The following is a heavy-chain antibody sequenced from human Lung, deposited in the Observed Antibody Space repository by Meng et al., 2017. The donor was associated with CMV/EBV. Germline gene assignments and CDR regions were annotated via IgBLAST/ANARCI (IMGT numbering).Heavy chain of an antibody. Sequence: GEXXTISCAASGFTFSNFWMNWVRQAPGKGLEWVANIGDNGSGVYYVDSVKGRFTISRDNARNALYLQMDSLRVEDTAVYYCYMCHYSGGWGQGARVTVSS. CDR3: YMCHYSGG. J-gene: IGHJ1*01. CDR2: IGDNGSGV. D-gene: IGHD1-26*01. V-gene: IGHV3-7*01. CDR1: GFTFSNFW.